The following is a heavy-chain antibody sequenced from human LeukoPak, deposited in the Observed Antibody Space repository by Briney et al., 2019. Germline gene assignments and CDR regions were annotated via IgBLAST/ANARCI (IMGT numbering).Heavy chain of an antibody. CDR3: ARRIGSGYDDDAFDI. CDR2: ISSSGSTI. D-gene: IGHD5-12*01. CDR1: GFTFTDYY. Sequence: GGSLRLSCAASGFTFTDYYMSWIRQAPGKGLEWVSYISSSGSTIYYAHSVKGRFTISRDNAKNSLYLQMNSLRAEDTAVYYCARRIGSGYDDDAFDIWGQGTMVTVSS. J-gene: IGHJ3*02. V-gene: IGHV3-11*04.